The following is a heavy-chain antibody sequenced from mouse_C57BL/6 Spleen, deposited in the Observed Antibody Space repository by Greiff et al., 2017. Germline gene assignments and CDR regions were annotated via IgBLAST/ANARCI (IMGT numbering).Heavy chain of an antibody. CDR2: INPGSGGT. Sequence: VQLQQSGAELVRPGTSVTVSCKASGYAFTHYLIEWVKQRPGQGLAWIGVINPGSGGTNYNGKFKGKATLTADKSSSTAYMQLSSLTSEDSAVYFCASGYYSNYLDYWGQGTTLTVSS. CDR3: ASGYYSNYLDY. D-gene: IGHD2-5*01. CDR1: GYAFTHYL. V-gene: IGHV1-54*01. J-gene: IGHJ2*01.